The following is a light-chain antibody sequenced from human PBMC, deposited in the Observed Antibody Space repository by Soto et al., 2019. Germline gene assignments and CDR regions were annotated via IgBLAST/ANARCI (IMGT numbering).Light chain of an antibody. CDR3: QQYNNWPRT. V-gene: IGKV3D-15*01. Sequence: MTQSPSTLSASVGDRVTITCRASQSVSSYLPWYQQKRGQAPRLLIYDSSSLHTGVPARFSGSGSGTDFTLTISSLEPEDFAVYYCQQYNNWPRTFGQGTKVDI. CDR1: QSVSSY. CDR2: DSS. J-gene: IGKJ1*01.